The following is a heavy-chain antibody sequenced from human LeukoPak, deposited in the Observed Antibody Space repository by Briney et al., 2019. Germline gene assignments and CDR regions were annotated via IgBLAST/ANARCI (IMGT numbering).Heavy chain of an antibody. CDR1: GYTFTGYY. D-gene: IGHD3-22*01. CDR3: AREASDSSGYYNY. CDR2: INPNTGGT. Sequence: GASVKVSCKASGYTFTGYYMHWVRQAPGQGLEWMGWINPNTGGTNYAQKFQGRVTMTRDTSISTAYMELSSLRSEDTAVYYCAREASDSSGYYNYWGQGTLVTVSS. J-gene: IGHJ4*02. V-gene: IGHV1-2*02.